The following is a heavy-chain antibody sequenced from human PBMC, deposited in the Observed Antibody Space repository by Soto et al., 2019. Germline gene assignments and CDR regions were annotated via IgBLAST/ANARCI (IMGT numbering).Heavy chain of an antibody. CDR3: ELWGFRDGNNSKYNYSGMDV. J-gene: IGHJ6*02. D-gene: IGHD1-1*01. CDR1: GGTFNRYT. Sequence: VQLVQSGAEVKKPGSSVKLSCKASGGTFNRYTISWVRQAPGQGLEWMGGIIPIFGTANYAQKFQGRVAIIADESTSAAYMALRSLRSEDTAVYYCELWGFRDGNNSKYNYSGMDVWGQGTTVTVSS. V-gene: IGHV1-69*01. CDR2: IIPIFGTA.